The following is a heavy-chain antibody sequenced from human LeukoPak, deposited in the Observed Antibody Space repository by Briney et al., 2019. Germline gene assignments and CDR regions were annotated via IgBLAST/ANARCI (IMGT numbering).Heavy chain of an antibody. D-gene: IGHD1-26*01. CDR2: IRSKTDGGTT. CDR1: GFTFSYAW. Sequence: GGSLRPSCAASGFTFSYAWMHWVRQAPGKGLEWVGRIRSKTDGGTTDYAAPVKGRFTISRDDSKNTLYLQMNSLKTDDTGIYYCSTGIVGTTAYWGQGTLVTVSS. V-gene: IGHV3-15*01. J-gene: IGHJ4*02. CDR3: STGIVGTTAY.